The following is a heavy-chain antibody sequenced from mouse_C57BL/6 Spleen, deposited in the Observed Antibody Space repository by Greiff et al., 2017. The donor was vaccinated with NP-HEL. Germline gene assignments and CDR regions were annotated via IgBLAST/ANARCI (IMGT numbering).Heavy chain of an antibody. CDR2: IYPGRGCT. V-gene: IGHV1-55*01. J-gene: IGHJ1*03. CDR1: GYTFTSYW. Sequence: QVQLQQPGAELVKPGASVKLSCKASGYTFTSYWIHWVKQRPGQGLEWIGDIYPGRGCTNYNEKFKGKATLTADKSSSTDYMQLSSRTSEDSAVDYCARGIVEAWDFDYWGKGTTVTVSS. CDR3: ARGIVEAWDFDY. D-gene: IGHD1-3*01.